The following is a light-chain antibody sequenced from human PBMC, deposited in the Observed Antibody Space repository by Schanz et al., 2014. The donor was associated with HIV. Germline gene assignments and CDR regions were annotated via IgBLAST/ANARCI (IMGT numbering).Light chain of an antibody. Sequence: QSALTQPASVSGSPGQSITISCTGTSSDVGGYNYVSWYQQHPGKAPKLMIYEVNKRPSGVPDRFSGSKSGNTASLTVSGLQAEDEAAYYCSSYTTRNTRVFGGGTKLTVL. CDR2: EVN. J-gene: IGLJ3*02. CDR3: SSYTTRNTRV. V-gene: IGLV2-14*01. CDR1: SSDVGGYNY.